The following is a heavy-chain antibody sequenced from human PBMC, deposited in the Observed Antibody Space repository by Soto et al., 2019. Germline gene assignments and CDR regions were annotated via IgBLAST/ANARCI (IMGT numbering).Heavy chain of an antibody. CDR2: ISSSGSTI. CDR1: GFTFSSYE. J-gene: IGHJ4*02. CDR3: ARDEAYCGGDCYSGTEY. V-gene: IGHV3-48*03. Sequence: EVQLVESGGGLVQPGGSLRLSCAASGFTFSSYEMNWVRQAPGKGLEWVSYISSSGSTIYYADSVKGRFTISRDNAKNSLYLQMNSLRAEDTAVYYCARDEAYCGGDCYSGTEYWGQGTLVTVSS. D-gene: IGHD2-21*02.